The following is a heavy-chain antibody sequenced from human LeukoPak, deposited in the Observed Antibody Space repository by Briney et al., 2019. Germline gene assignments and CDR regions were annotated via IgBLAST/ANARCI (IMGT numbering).Heavy chain of an antibody. CDR2: VSDSGDAT. Sequence: GGSLRLSCAASGFTFRSYAMSWVRQPPGKGLEWVSAVSDSGDATRYADSVKGRFTISRDNSKDTLYLQMNSLRAEDTAVYFCAKSDCGGDGCKLLNYWGQGTLVTVSS. J-gene: IGHJ4*02. CDR3: AKSDCGGDGCKLLNY. CDR1: GFTFRSYA. V-gene: IGHV3-23*01. D-gene: IGHD2-21*01.